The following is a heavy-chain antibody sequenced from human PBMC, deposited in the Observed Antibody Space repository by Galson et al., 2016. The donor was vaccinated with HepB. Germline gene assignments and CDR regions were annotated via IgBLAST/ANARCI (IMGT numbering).Heavy chain of an antibody. CDR3: AKVREACSRTSCYHYYGTDV. D-gene: IGHD2-2*01. J-gene: IGHJ6*02. CDR1: GFTFSTYG. CDR2: ISGSSAT. Sequence: SLRLSCAASGFTFSTYGMSWVRQAPGKGLEWVSGISGSSATYYADSVKGRFTISRDNSKNTLFLQMNTLRAEDTAVYYCAKVREACSRTSCYHYYGTDVWGQGTTVTVSS. V-gene: IGHV3-23*01.